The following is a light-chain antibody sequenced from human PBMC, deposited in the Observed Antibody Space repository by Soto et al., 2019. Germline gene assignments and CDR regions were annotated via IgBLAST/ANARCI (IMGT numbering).Light chain of an antibody. J-gene: IGLJ1*01. Sequence: QSALTQPASVSGSPGQSITISCTGTSSDVGGYKYVSWYQQYPGKAPQLLIYDVSNRPSGVSSRFSGSKSGNTASLTISGLEAEDEADYYCSSYTTPSGYAFGTGTKLTVL. CDR1: SSDVGGYKY. V-gene: IGLV2-14*01. CDR3: SSYTTPSGYA. CDR2: DVS.